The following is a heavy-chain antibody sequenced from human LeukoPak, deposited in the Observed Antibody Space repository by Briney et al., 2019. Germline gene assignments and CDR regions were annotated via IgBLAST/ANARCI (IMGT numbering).Heavy chain of an antibody. CDR3: ARDFRGISDY. CDR1: GGSFSGYY. D-gene: IGHD1-26*01. J-gene: IGHJ4*02. V-gene: IGHV4-34*01. Sequence: PSETLSLTCAVYGGSFSGYYWSWIRQPPGKGLEWIGEVNHSGRTYYNPSLKSRVTISVDTSKNQFSLKLNSVTAADTTVYYCARDFRGISDYWGQGTLVAVSS. CDR2: VNHSGRT.